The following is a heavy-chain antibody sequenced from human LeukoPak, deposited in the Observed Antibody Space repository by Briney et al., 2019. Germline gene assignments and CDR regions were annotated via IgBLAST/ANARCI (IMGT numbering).Heavy chain of an antibody. J-gene: IGHJ4*02. CDR3: ARANNGSYPWGVFDS. CDR1: GFTFSTYN. D-gene: IGHD1-26*01. Sequence: GGSLRLSCAASGFTFSTYNMNWVRQAPGKGLERLSAISSSSVYKYHADSLKGRFTISRDNAKNSLYLQMNSLRAEDTAIYYCARANNGSYPWGVFDSWGQGALVTVSS. V-gene: IGHV3-21*06. CDR2: ISSSSVYK.